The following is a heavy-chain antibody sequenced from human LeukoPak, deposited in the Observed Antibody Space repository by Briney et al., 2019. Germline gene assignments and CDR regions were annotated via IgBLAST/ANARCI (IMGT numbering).Heavy chain of an antibody. CDR2: IWFDGIRK. CDR1: GLTISNYG. CDR3: ARDLEDSSPFGAFDM. D-gene: IGHD3-22*01. J-gene: IGHJ3*02. V-gene: IGHV3-33*01. Sequence: GGSLRLSCAASGLTISNYGMHWVRQVPGKGLEWVAAIWFDGIRKYYSDSVKGRLTISRDNSKNTLYLQMDSLRAEDTAVYYCARDLEDSSPFGAFDMWGQGTMVTVSS.